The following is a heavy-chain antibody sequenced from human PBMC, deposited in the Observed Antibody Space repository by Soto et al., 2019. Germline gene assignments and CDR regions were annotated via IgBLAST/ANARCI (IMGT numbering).Heavy chain of an antibody. CDR2: IYYSGST. V-gene: IGHV4-31*03. CDR3: ARDSLGYCSGGSCYTNWFDP. J-gene: IGHJ5*02. D-gene: IGHD2-15*01. CDR1: GGSISSGGYY. Sequence: PSETLSLTCTVSGGSISSGGYYWSWIRQHPGKGLEWIGYIYYSGSTYYNPSLKSRVTISVDTSKNQFSLKLSSVTAADTAVYYCARDSLGYCSGGSCYTNWFDPWGQGTLVTVSS.